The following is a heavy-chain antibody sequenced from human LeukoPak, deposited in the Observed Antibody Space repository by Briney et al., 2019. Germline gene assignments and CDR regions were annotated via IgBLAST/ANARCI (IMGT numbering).Heavy chain of an antibody. CDR1: GFTFSSYG. V-gene: IGHV3-23*01. D-gene: IGHD3-22*01. CDR3: ARDYYYDSRGPNVPYYFDY. Sequence: GGSLRLSCAASGFTFSSYGMSWVRQAPGKGLEWVSAISGSGGSTYYADSVKGRFTISRDNAKNSLYLQMNSLRAEDTAVYYCARDYYYDSRGPNVPYYFDYWGQGTLVTVSS. CDR2: ISGSGGST. J-gene: IGHJ4*02.